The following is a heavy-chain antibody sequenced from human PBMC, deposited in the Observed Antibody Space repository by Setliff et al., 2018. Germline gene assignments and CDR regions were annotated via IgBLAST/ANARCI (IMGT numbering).Heavy chain of an antibody. CDR3: ARDNDTPDNAFDI. D-gene: IGHD3-22*01. V-gene: IGHV3-48*01. Sequence: GGSLRLSCAASGFTFSEYNMNWVRQAPGKGPEWVSYIGHNSRTIHYADSVKGRFTISRDNSKNTLYLQMDSLRADDTAMYYCARDNDTPDNAFDIWGQGTMVTVSS. J-gene: IGHJ3*02. CDR1: GFTFSEYN. CDR2: IGHNSRTI.